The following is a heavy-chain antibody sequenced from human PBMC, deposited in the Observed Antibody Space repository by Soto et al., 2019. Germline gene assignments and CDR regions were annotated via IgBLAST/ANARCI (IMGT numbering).Heavy chain of an antibody. Sequence: PGXSLRLSCAASGFTFSSYWIHWVVQPPGKGLEWVANIKQDGSEKYYVDSVKGRFTISRDNAKNSLYLQMNSLRAEDTAVYYCARDGYSAGFDIWGQGTMVTVSS. V-gene: IGHV3-7*01. J-gene: IGHJ3*02. D-gene: IGHD2-15*01. CDR1: GFTFSSYW. CDR3: ARDGYSAGFDI. CDR2: IKQDGSEK.